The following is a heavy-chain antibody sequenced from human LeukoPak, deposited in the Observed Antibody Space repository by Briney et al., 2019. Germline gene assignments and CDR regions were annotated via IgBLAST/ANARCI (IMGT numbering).Heavy chain of an antibody. J-gene: IGHJ3*01. CDR3: VVASDALDL. Sequence: PGRSLRLSCAASGFTFSIYWMYWVRQAPGKGLVWVSRIDSDGRTTDYADSLRGRFIISRDNSKNTLYLQMNSLKADDTAIYYCVVASDALDLWGQGTTVTVSS. CDR1: GFTFSIYW. D-gene: IGHD5-12*01. CDR2: IDSDGRTT. V-gene: IGHV3-74*01.